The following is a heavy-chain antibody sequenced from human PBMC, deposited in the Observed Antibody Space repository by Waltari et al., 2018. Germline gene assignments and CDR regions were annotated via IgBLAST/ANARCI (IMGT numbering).Heavy chain of an antibody. CDR2: FEPEDDET. D-gene: IGHD2-21*01. J-gene: IGHJ4*02. Sequence: MHWVRQAPGKGLEWMGGFEPEDDETIYAQNFQGRVTMTEDTSTDTAYMELSSLRSEDTAVYYCATAFMVSTAYTDCWGQGTLVTVSS. V-gene: IGHV1-24*01. CDR3: ATAFMVSTAYTDC.